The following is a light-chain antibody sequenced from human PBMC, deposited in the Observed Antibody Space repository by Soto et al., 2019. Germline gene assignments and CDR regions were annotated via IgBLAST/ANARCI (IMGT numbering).Light chain of an antibody. CDR1: SGHSSYI. V-gene: IGLV4-60*02. CDR3: ETWAFNTRV. CDR2: LEGSGSY. Sequence: QLVLTQSSSDSASLGSSVKLTCTLSSGHSSYIIAWHQQQPGTAPRYLMKLEGSGSYNKGSGLPDRFSGSTSGADRYLTSSSLQIEEEADYFRETWAFNTRVFGGGTKLTVL. J-gene: IGLJ3*02.